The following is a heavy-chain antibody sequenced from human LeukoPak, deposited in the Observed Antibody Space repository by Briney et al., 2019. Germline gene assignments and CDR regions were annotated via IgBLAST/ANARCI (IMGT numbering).Heavy chain of an antibody. J-gene: IGHJ4*02. V-gene: IGHV4-61*02. CDR3: AREFYDYVWGSYRPRPYIDY. D-gene: IGHD3-16*02. CDR1: GGSISSGSYY. CDR2: IYTSGSA. Sequence: SQTLCLTCTVSGGSISSGSYYWSWIRQPAGKGLEWIGRIYTSGSANYNPSLKSRVTISVDTSKNQFSLKLSSVTAADTAVYYCAREFYDYVWGSYRPRPYIDYWGQGTLVTVSS.